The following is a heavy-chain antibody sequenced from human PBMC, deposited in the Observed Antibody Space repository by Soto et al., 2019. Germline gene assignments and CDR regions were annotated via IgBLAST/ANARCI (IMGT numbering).Heavy chain of an antibody. D-gene: IGHD2-2*03. J-gene: IGHJ4*02. V-gene: IGHV1-69*09. CDR1: GGTFNSYA. CDR2: IIPALHLT. Sequence: QVQLVQSGAEVKKPGSSVKVSCKASGGTFNSYAISWVRQAPGQGLEWMGGIIPALHLTHYAQSFQGRVTITTDTSTSTLYPELTSLTSKDTAVYYCAWMKMARLDHWGQGTLVTVSS. CDR3: AWMKMARLDH.